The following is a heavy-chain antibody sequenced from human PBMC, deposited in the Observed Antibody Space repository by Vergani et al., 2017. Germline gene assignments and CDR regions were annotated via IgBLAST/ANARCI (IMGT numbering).Heavy chain of an antibody. J-gene: IGHJ4*02. CDR2: IYYSGST. CDR3: ARGGPPGAGWGFDY. V-gene: IGHV4-39*01. Sequence: QLQLQESGPGLVKPSETLSLTCTVSGGSISSSSYYWGWIRQPPGKGLEWIGSIYYSGSTYHNPSLKSRVTISVDTSKNQFSLKLSSVTAADTAVYYCARGGPPGAGWGFDYWGQGTLVTVSS. D-gene: IGHD6-19*01. CDR1: GGSISSSSYY.